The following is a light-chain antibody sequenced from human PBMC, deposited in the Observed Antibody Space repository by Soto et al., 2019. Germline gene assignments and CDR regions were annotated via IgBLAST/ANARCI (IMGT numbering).Light chain of an antibody. J-gene: IGKJ3*01. CDR3: HQYGTSPPT. Sequence: EIVMTQSPATLSVSPGERATLSCRASQSVSSNLAWYQQKPGQAPRLLIYSASSRATGIPDGFSGSGSGTDYTLTISSLEPEDFAVFYCHQYGTSPPTFGPGTKVDIK. V-gene: IGKV3-20*01. CDR2: SAS. CDR1: QSVSSN.